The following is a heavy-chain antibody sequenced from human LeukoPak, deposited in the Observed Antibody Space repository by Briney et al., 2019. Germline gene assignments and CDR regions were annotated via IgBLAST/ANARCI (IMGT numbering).Heavy chain of an antibody. J-gene: IGHJ5*02. D-gene: IGHD6-13*01. CDR1: GYTFTSYG. V-gene: IGHV1-18*01. CDR3: AKDNRAAAGTEVGWFDP. Sequence: ASVKVSCKASGYTFTSYGISWVRQAPGQGLEWMGWISAYNGNTNYAQKLQGRVTMTTDTSTSTAYMELSSLRSEDTALYYCAKDNRAAAGTEVGWFDPWGQGTLVTVSS. CDR2: ISAYNGNT.